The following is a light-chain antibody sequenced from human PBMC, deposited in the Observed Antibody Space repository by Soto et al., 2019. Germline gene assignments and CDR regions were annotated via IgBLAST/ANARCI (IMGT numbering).Light chain of an antibody. CDR2: GAS. Sequence: EIVFTQSPGTLSLSPGERATLSCRASQSVSSSYLAWYQQKPGQAPRLLIYGASTRATGIPVRFSGSGSGTDLTLTISSLEPEDFAVYYCQQRSNWPPITFGQGARLEIK. J-gene: IGKJ5*01. CDR1: QSVSSSY. CDR3: QQRSNWPPIT. V-gene: IGKV3D-20*02.